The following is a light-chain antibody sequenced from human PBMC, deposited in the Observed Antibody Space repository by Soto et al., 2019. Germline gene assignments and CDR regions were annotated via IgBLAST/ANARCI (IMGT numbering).Light chain of an antibody. CDR1: SSNIGSNT. CDR2: SNN. CDR3: SSFSRSSTPYV. V-gene: IGLV1-44*01. J-gene: IGLJ1*01. Sequence: QSVLTQPPSASGTPGQRVTISCSGSSSNIGSNTVNWYQQLPGTAPKLLIYSNNQRPSGVPDRFSGSKSGTSASLAISGLQSEDEADYYCSSFSRSSTPYVFGTGTKVTVL.